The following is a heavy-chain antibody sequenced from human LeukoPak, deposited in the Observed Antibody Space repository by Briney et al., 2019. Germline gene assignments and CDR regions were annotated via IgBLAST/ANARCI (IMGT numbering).Heavy chain of an antibody. J-gene: IGHJ4*02. Sequence: GGSLRLSCAPSGFTFSSYGMSWVRHAPGKGLEWVSAISGSGGSTYYADSVKGRFTIYRDNSKDTLYLQMNSLRAEDTAVYYCAKDRSDGGIAVAGTGSLFDYWGQGTLVTVSS. CDR1: GFTFSSYG. D-gene: IGHD6-19*01. CDR2: ISGSGGST. CDR3: AKDRSDGGIAVAGTGSLFDY. V-gene: IGHV3-23*01.